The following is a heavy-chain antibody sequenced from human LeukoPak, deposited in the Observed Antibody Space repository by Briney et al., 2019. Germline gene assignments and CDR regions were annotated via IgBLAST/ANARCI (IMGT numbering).Heavy chain of an antibody. CDR2: IYYSGST. V-gene: IGHV4-31*03. CDR1: GGSISSGGYY. CDR3: ARGGTTVTTGRVDY. J-gene: IGHJ4*02. D-gene: IGHD4-11*01. Sequence: SETLSLTCTVSGGSISSGGYYWSWIRQHPGKGLEWIGYIYYSGSTYYNPSLKSRVTISVDTSKNQFSLKLSSVTAADTAVYYCARGGTTVTTGRVDYWGQGTLVTVSS.